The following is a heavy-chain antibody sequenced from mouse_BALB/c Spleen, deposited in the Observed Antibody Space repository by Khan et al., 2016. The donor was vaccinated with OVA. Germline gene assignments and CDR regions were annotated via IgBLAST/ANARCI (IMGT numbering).Heavy chain of an antibody. V-gene: IGHV1S26*01. J-gene: IGHJ2*01. Sequence: QVQLQQPGAELVKAGASVKMSCKASGYTFINYWILWVKQRPGQGLEWIGYINPSTGYTEYNQNFKDKATLTADKSSSTAYMQLSSLTSEDSAVYYCARRGLRWDFDYWGQGTTLTVSS. CDR1: GYTFINYW. D-gene: IGHD1-1*01. CDR2: INPSTGYT. CDR3: ARRGLRWDFDY.